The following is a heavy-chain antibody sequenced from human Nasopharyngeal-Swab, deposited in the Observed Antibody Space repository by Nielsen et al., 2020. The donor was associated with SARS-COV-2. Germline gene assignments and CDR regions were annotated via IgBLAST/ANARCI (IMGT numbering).Heavy chain of an antibody. V-gene: IGHV3-7*01. CDR2: IKQDGSEQ. CDR1: RFTFSNYW. CDR3: ARERGYGLFDY. D-gene: IGHD3/OR15-3a*01. J-gene: IGHJ4*02. Sequence: GSLKISCAASRFTFSNYWMSWVRPAPGKGLEWVANIKQDGSEQYYVDSVKGRFTISRDNAKNSLYLQMNSLRAEDTAVYYCARERGYGLFDYWGQGTLVTVSS.